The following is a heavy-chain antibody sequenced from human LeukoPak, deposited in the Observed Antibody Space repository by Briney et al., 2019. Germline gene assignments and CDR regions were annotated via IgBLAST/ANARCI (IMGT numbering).Heavy chain of an antibody. CDR2: IYYSGST. CDR3: ARGGGSYGRYYGMDV. CDR1: GGSISSYY. D-gene: IGHD1-26*01. J-gene: IGHJ6*02. V-gene: IGHV4-59*01. Sequence: SETLSLTCTVSGGSISSYYWSWIRQPPGKGLEWIGYIYYSGSTNYNPSLKSRVTISVGTSKNQFSLKLSSVTAADTAVYYCARGGGSYGRYYGMDVWGQGTTVTVSS.